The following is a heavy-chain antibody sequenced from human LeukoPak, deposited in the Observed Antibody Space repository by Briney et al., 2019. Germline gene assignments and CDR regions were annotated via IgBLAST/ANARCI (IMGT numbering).Heavy chain of an antibody. Sequence: GGSLRLSCAASGFAFSVSWMHWVREAPGKGLVWVSVIKSDGGTAYADYVKGRFTISRDNAKNTVYLQMNSLRDEDTAVYYCAKDYFGSLEYWGQGTLVTVSS. CDR2: IKSDGGT. CDR3: AKDYFGSLEY. V-gene: IGHV3-74*03. CDR1: GFAFSVSW. J-gene: IGHJ4*02. D-gene: IGHD2/OR15-2a*01.